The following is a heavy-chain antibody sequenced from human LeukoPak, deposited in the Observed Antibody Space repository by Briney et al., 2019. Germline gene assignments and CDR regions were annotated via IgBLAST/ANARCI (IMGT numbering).Heavy chain of an antibody. J-gene: IGHJ4*02. CDR1: GGSISSYY. CDR2: IYTSGST. CDR3: ARHPAAAGLRYAYYLDY. Sequence: SETLSLTCTVSGGSISSYYWSWIRQPPGKGLEWIGYIYTSGSTNYNPSLKSRVTISVDTSKNQFSLKLSSVTAADTAVYYCARHPAAAGLRYAYYLDYWGQGTLVTVSS. D-gene: IGHD6-13*01. V-gene: IGHV4-4*09.